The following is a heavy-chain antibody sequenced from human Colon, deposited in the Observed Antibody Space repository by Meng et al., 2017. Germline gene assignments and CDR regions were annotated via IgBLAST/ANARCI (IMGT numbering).Heavy chain of an antibody. CDR3: ARELSSGWYRNPFDY. D-gene: IGHD6-19*01. V-gene: IGHV3-48*03. J-gene: IGHJ4*01. CDR1: GFTFSSYE. CDR2: ISSSGSTI. Sequence: GESLKISCAASGFTFSSYEMNWVRQAPGKGLEWVSYISSSGSTIYYADSVKGRFTISRDNAKNSLYLQMNSLRAEDTAVYYCARELSSGWYRNPFDYWGHGTRVTVSS.